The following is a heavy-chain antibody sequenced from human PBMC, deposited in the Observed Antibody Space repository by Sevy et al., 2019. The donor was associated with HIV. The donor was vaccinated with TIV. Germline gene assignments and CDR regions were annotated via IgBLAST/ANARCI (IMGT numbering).Heavy chain of an antibody. V-gene: IGHV1-2*02. CDR2: INPNSGGT. CDR1: GYTFADDY. D-gene: IGHD3-3*01. J-gene: IGHJ4*02. Sequence: ASVKVSCKASGYTFADDYIHWVRQPPGQGLEWMVWINPNSGGTNYAQQFQGKVTMTRDTSISTAYMELSRLRFDDTAVYYCARDSLITIFGVATTANGPDYWGQGTLVTVSS. CDR3: ARDSLITIFGVATTANGPDY.